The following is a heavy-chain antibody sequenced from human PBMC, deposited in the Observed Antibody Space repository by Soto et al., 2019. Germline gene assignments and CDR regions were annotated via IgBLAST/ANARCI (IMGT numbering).Heavy chain of an antibody. V-gene: IGHV1-18*01. D-gene: IGHD2-2*01. Sequence: ASVKVSCKASGYTFTSYGISWVRQAPGQGLEWMGWINADNGNTKYAQKCQGRVTITTDTSASTAYMELSSLRSEDTAVYYCARERVVPAAVPYDYYYYYYMDVWGKGTTVTVSS. CDR3: ARERVVPAAVPYDYYYYYYMDV. CDR1: GYTFTSYG. CDR2: INADNGNT. J-gene: IGHJ6*03.